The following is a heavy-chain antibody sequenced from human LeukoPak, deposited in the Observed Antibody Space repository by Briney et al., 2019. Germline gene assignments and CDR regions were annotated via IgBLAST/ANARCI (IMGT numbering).Heavy chain of an antibody. CDR3: ARDRDYSFDY. J-gene: IGHJ4*02. V-gene: IGHV3-48*01. CDR2: IGGSGSPI. Sequence: GGSLRLSCAVSGFTFSTYTMNWIRQVPGKGLEWVSYIGGSGSPIYYADSVKGRFTISRDNAKNSLYLQMNSLRAEDTAVYYCARDRDYSFDYWGQGTLVTVSS. D-gene: IGHD4-11*01. CDR1: GFTFSTYT.